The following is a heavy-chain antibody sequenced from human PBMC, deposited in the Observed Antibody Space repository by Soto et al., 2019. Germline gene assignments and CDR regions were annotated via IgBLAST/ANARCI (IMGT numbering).Heavy chain of an antibody. J-gene: IGHJ4*02. CDR2: ISSSSSYT. CDR3: ARVPYSSSWFYYFDY. D-gene: IGHD6-13*01. V-gene: IGHV3-11*05. CDR1: GFTFSDYY. Sequence: KAGGSLRLSCAASGFTFSDYYMSWIRQAPGKGLEWVSYISSSSSYTNYADSVKGRFTISRDNAKNSLYLQMNSLRAEDTAVYYCARVPYSSSWFYYFDYWGQGTLVTVSS.